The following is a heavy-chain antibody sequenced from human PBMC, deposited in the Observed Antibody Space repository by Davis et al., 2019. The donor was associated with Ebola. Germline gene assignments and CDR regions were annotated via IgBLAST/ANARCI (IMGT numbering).Heavy chain of an antibody. D-gene: IGHD3-16*01. V-gene: IGHV3-30-3*01. CDR2: ISYDGSNK. CDR1: GFTFSSYA. CDR3: ARDLGDLYYYYGMDV. J-gene: IGHJ6*02. Sequence: GGSLRLSCAASGFTFSSYAMHWVRQAPGKGLEWVAVISYDGSNKYYADSVKGRFTISRDNSKNTLYLQMNSLRAEDTAVYYCARDLGDLYYYYGMDVWGQGTTVTVSS.